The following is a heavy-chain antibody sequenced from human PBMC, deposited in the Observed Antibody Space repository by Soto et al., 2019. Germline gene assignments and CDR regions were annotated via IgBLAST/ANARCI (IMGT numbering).Heavy chain of an antibody. V-gene: IGHV4-30-4*08. CDR2: ILYSGTA. J-gene: IGHJ6*04. D-gene: IGHD5-12*01. CDR3: ARWLVGHSGSYYSAMDV. CDR1: GCSFSSSGYY. Sequence: QVQLQDSGPGLVKTSQSLSLTCIVSGCSFSSSGYYWSCISQPPGKCLEWIGSILYSGTAYYNPSVNSRVSFSIDTSKYHFSLRLTSVTAADTAVYYCARWLVGHSGSYYSAMDVWGEGTPVSVSS.